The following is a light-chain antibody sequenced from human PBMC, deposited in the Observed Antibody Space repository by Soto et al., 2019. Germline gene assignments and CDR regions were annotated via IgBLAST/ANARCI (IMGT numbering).Light chain of an antibody. J-gene: IGKJ1*01. Sequence: QMTQSPSSLGACVGVRVSIACRASQSITNNLNGYQQKPGRAPKLLIYRVSNLQSGVPPRFSGSGSGTDFTLTISGLQPDDFATYYCQQSYSTPPTFGQGTKVDI. V-gene: IGKV1-39*01. CDR3: QQSYSTPPT. CDR2: RVS. CDR1: QSITNN.